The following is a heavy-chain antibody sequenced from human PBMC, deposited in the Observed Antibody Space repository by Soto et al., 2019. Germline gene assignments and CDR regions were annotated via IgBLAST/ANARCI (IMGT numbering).Heavy chain of an antibody. Sequence: PSETLSLTCTVSGGSISSYYWSWIRQPPGKGLEWIGYIYYSGSTNYNPSLKSRVTISVDTSKNQFSLKLSSVTAADTAVYYCARHSGIAAAGTLYFQHWGQGTLVTVSS. CDR2: IYYSGST. D-gene: IGHD6-13*01. CDR3: ARHSGIAAAGTLYFQH. V-gene: IGHV4-59*08. J-gene: IGHJ1*01. CDR1: GGSISSYY.